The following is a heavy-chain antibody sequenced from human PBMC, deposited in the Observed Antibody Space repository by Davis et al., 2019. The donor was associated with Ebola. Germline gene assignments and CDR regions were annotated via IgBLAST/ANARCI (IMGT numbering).Heavy chain of an antibody. J-gene: IGHJ4*02. V-gene: IGHV3-23*01. Sequence: GESLKISCAASGFTFSSYAMSWVRQAPGKGLEWVSAISGSGGSTYYADSVKGRFTISRDNSKNTLYLQMNSLRAEDMAVYYCAKDGYQLLHFDYWGQGTLVTVSS. D-gene: IGHD2-2*01. CDR1: GFTFSSYA. CDR2: ISGSGGST. CDR3: AKDGYQLLHFDY.